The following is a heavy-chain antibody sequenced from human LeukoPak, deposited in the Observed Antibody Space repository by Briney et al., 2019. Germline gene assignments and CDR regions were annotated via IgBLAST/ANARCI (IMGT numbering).Heavy chain of an antibody. J-gene: IGHJ5*02. CDR3: ARDRRGSGSYLPYNWFDP. CDR1: GGSISSYY. D-gene: IGHD3-10*01. V-gene: IGHV4-59*01. CDR2: IYYSGST. Sequence: SETLSLTCTVSGGSISSYYWSWIRQPPGKGLEWIGYIYYSGSTNYNPSLKSRVTISVDTSKNQFSLKLSSVTAADTAVYYCARDRRGSGSYLPYNWFDPWGQGTLVTVSS.